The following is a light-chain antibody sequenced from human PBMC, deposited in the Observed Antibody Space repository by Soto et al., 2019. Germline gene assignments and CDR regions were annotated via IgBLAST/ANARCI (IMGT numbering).Light chain of an antibody. CDR3: MQALQSIT. CDR2: LGS. Sequence: DIVMTQSPLSLPVTPGEPASISCRSSQSLLNSAGYNYLDWYLQKPGQSPQLLIYLGSNRASGVPDRFSGSGSGTYFTLKISRVEAEDVGVYYCMQALQSITFGQGTRLEIK. V-gene: IGKV2-28*01. J-gene: IGKJ5*01. CDR1: QSLLNSAGYNY.